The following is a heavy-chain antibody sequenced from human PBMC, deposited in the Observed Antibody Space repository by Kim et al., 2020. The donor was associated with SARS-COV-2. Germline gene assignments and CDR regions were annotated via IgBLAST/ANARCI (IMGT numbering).Heavy chain of an antibody. CDR1: GFTFDDYA. CDR3: AKDEEYYDILTGYYFSHLLDY. CDR2: ISGDGGST. J-gene: IGHJ4*02. D-gene: IGHD3-9*01. V-gene: IGHV3-43*02. Sequence: GGSLRLSCAASGFTFDDYAMHWVRQAPGKGLEWVSLISGDGGSTYYADSVKGRFTISRDNSKNSLYLQMNSLRTEDTALYYCAKDEEYYDILTGYYFSHLLDYWGQGTLVTVSS.